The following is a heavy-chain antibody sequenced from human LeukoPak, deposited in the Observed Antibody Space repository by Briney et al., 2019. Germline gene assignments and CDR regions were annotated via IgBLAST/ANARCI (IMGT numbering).Heavy chain of an antibody. J-gene: IGHJ4*02. V-gene: IGHV3-23*01. CDR3: AGNEGGPKSPADY. D-gene: IGHD2-15*01. CDR2: ISGSGGST. CDR1: GFTFSSYA. Sequence: GGSLRLSCAASGFTFSSYAMSWVRQAPGKGLEWVSAISGSGGSTYYADSVKGRFTISRDNSKNTLYLQMNSLRAEDTAVYYCAGNEGGPKSPADYWGQGTLVTVSS.